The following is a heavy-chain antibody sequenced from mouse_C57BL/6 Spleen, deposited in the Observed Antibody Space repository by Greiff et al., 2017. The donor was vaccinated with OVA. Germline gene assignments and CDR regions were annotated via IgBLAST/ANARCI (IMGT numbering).Heavy chain of an antibody. D-gene: IGHD2-3*01. CDR3: ARTGYSGYYFDY. CDR2: IYPSDSET. CDR1: GYTFTSYW. Sequence: QVQLKESGAELVRPGSSVKLSCKASGYTFTSYWMDWVKQRPGQGLEWIGNIYPSDSETHYNQKFKDKATLTVDKSSSTAYMQLSSLTSEDSAVYYCARTGYSGYYFDYWGQGTTLTVSS. J-gene: IGHJ2*01. V-gene: IGHV1-61*01.